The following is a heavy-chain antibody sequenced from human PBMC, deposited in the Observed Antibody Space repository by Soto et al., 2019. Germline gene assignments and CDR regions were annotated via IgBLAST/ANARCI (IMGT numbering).Heavy chain of an antibody. CDR1: GYTFTSYG. Sequence: ASVKVSCKASGYTFTSYGISWVRQAPGQGLEWMGWISAYNGNTNYAQKLQGRVTMTTDTSTSTAYMELRSLRSDDTAVYHCARDVRMPYGGPGWFDPWGQGTLVTVSS. CDR2: ISAYNGNT. CDR3: ARDVRMPYGGPGWFDP. D-gene: IGHD4-17*01. J-gene: IGHJ5*02. V-gene: IGHV1-18*01.